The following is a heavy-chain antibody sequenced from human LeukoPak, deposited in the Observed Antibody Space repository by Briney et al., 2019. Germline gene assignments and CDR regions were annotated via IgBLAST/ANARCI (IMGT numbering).Heavy chain of an antibody. CDR3: ARTPYCGGDCYVDY. CDR2: IDWDDDK. CDR1: GFSLSTSGMR. J-gene: IGHJ4*02. V-gene: IGHV2-70*04. D-gene: IGHD2-21*02. Sequence: SGPTLVNPTQTLTLTCTFSGFSLSTSGMRVSWIRQPPGKALEWLPRIDWDDDKFYSTSLKTRLTISKDTSKNQVVLTMTNMDPVDTATYYCARTPYCGGDCYVDYWGQGTLVTVSS.